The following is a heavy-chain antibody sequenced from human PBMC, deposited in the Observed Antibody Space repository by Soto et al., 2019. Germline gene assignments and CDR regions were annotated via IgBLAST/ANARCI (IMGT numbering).Heavy chain of an antibody. CDR2: IYSGGST. CDR1: GFTVSSNY. CDR3: ARDGPDGYNYNDAFDI. Sequence: EVQLVETGGGLIQPGGSLRLSCAASGFTVSSNYMSWVRQARGKGLEWVSVIYSGGSTYYADSVKGRFTISRDNSKNTLYLQMNSLRAEDTAVYYCARDGPDGYNYNDAFDIWGQGTMVTVSS. V-gene: IGHV3-53*02. J-gene: IGHJ3*02. D-gene: IGHD5-12*01.